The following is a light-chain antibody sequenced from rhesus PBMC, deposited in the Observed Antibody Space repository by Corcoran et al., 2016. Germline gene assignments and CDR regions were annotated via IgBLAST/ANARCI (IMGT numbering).Light chain of an antibody. Sequence: DIQMTQSPSSLSASVGDRVSITCQASQGIRNNLAWYQLKPGKVPKLLINKASTLQSGVPSRFSGSGSGQDFTLTISSLQPEDFATYYCQHGYGIPLTFGGGTKVELK. CDR2: KAS. J-gene: IGKJ4*01. V-gene: IGKV1-25*01. CDR1: QGIRNN. CDR3: QHGYGIPLT.